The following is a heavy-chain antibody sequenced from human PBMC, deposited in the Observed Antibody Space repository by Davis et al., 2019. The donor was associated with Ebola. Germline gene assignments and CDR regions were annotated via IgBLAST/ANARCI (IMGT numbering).Heavy chain of an antibody. D-gene: IGHD5-24*01. CDR3: ARGQMATRQHYYYYYGMDV. J-gene: IGHJ6*02. CDR2: INPNSGGT. CDR1: GYTFTGYY. V-gene: IGHV1-2*04. Sequence: ASVKVSCKASGYTFTGYYMHWVRQAPGQGLEWMGWINPNSGGTNYAQKFQGWVTMTRDTSISTAYMELSRLRSDDTAVYYCARGQMATRQHYYYYYGMDVWGQGTTVTVSS.